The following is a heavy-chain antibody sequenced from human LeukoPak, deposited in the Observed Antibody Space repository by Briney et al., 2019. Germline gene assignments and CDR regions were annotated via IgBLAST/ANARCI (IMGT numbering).Heavy chain of an antibody. Sequence: GGSLTLSCAATGFTFFNYALAWVRQAPGKGLQSGSYISHSGHRTYYTASVLGRFTVSRDNSKNTLYLEMKGLTAEDTAVYYCAKDRRHCTSTFCSGDHFDSWGQGTLVTVPS. CDR1: GFTFFNYA. CDR3: AKDRRHCTSTFCSGDHFDS. V-gene: IGHV3-23*01. CDR2: ISHSGHRT. J-gene: IGHJ4*02. D-gene: IGHD2-8*01.